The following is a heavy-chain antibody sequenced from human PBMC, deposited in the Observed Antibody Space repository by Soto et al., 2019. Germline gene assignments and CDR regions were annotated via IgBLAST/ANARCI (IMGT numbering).Heavy chain of an antibody. J-gene: IGHJ6*02. CDR1: GGTFSSYA. CDR2: IIPIFGTA. Sequence: QVQLVQSGAEVKKPGSSVKVSCKASGGTFSSYAISWVRQAPGQGLEWMGGIIPIFGTANYAQKFQGRVTITADESTSTAYMELSSLRSEDTAVYYCARDRALEKQLVEISSYGMDVWGQGTTVTVSS. CDR3: ARDRALEKQLVEISSYGMDV. D-gene: IGHD6-13*01. V-gene: IGHV1-69*01.